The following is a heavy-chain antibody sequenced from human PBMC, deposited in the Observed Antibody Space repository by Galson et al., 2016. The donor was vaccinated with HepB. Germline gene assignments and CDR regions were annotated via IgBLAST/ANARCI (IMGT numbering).Heavy chain of an antibody. CDR1: GFTLSTYD. CDR3: ARANRYGTGWYGRNDY. CDR2: INGGGDWA. Sequence: SLRLSCAVSGFTLSTYDMSWVRQAPGKGLEWVATINGGGDWAPSAGSVSGRFTISKDNSKNTLDLQMNSLRTEDTAIYYCARANRYGTGWYGRNDYWGQGTLVTVSS. D-gene: IGHD6-19*01. V-gene: IGHV3-23*01. J-gene: IGHJ4*02.